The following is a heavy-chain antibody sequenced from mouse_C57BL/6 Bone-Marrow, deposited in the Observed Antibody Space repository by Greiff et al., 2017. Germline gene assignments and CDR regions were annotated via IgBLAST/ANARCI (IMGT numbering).Heavy chain of an antibody. V-gene: IGHV5-6*02. J-gene: IGHJ3*01. Sequence: EVKLLESGGDLVKPGGSLKLSCAASGFSFSSYGMSWVRQTPDKRLEWVATISSCCGYTSYPDSVKGRFTISRDNAKNTLYLQMSSLKSEDTAINYCARHPEAFAYWGQGTLVTVSA. CDR1: GFSFSSYG. CDR2: ISSCCGYT. CDR3: ARHPEAFAY.